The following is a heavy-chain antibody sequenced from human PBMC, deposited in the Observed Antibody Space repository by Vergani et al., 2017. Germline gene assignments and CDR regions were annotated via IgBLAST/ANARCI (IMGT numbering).Heavy chain of an antibody. CDR2: IYPCDSDT. CDR1: GYSFTSYW. J-gene: IGHJ6*03. D-gene: IGHD2-15*01. Sequence: EVQLVQSGAEVKKPGESLKISCEGSGYSFTSYWIGWVRQMPGKGLEWMGFIYPCDSDTRYSPSFQGQVTISADKSISTAYLQWSSLMASDTAMYYCARLVSYCSGGSCYSEHYYYYMDVWGKGTTVTVSS. CDR3: ARLVSYCSGGSCYSEHYYYYMDV. V-gene: IGHV5-51*01.